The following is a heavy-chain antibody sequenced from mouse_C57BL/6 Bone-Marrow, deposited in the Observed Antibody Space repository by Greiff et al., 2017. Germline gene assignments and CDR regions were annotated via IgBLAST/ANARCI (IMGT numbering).Heavy chain of an antibody. CDR3: ARWNWDWYFDV. CDR2: IYPGDGDT. J-gene: IGHJ1*03. CDR1: GYAFSSSW. Sequence: QVQLQQSGPELVKPGASVKISCKASGYAFSSSWMNWVKRRPGTGLEWIGRIYPGDGDTNYNGKFKGKATLTADKSSSTAYMQLSSLTSEDSAVYFCARWNWDWYFDVWGTGTTVTVSS. D-gene: IGHD4-1*01. V-gene: IGHV1-82*01.